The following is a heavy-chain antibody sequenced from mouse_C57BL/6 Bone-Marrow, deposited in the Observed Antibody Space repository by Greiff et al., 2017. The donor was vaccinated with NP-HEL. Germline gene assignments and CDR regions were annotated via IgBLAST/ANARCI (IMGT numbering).Heavy chain of an antibody. Sequence: QVQLQQSGAELARPGASVKLSCKASGYTFTSYGISWVKQRTGQGLEWIGEIYPRSGNTYYNEKFKGKATLTADKSSSTAYMELRSLTSEDSAVYFCARGGDGSSSWFADWGQGTLVTVSA. J-gene: IGHJ3*01. V-gene: IGHV1-81*01. CDR3: ARGGDGSSSWFAD. D-gene: IGHD1-1*01. CDR2: IYPRSGNT. CDR1: GYTFTSYG.